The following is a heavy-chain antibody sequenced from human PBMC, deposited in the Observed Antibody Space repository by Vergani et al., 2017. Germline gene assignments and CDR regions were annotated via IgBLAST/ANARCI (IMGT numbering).Heavy chain of an antibody. CDR1: GYTFTSYG. CDR2: ISAYNGNT. D-gene: IGHD2-2*01. CDR3: ARVLPYCRSTSCLPPHWFDP. J-gene: IGHJ5*02. V-gene: IGHV1-18*01. Sequence: QVQLVQSGAEVKKPGASVKVSCKASGYTFTSYGISWVRQAPGQGLEWMGWISAYNGNTNYAQKLQGRVTMTTDTSTSTAYMELRSLRSDDTAVYYCARVLPYCRSTSCLPPHWFDPWGQGTLVTVSS.